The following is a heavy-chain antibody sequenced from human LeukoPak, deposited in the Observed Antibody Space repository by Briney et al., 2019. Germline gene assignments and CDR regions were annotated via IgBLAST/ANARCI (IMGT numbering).Heavy chain of an antibody. CDR3: ARESTDDILTGYSEGGYYYYMDV. CDR1: GYSISSGYH. J-gene: IGHJ6*03. CDR2: IYHSGST. V-gene: IGHV4-38-2*02. D-gene: IGHD3-9*01. Sequence: PSETLSLTCTVSGYSISSGYHWGWIRQPPGQGLEWIGSIYHSGSTYYNPSLKSRVTISVDTSKNQFSLKLSSVTAADTAVYYCARESTDDILTGYSEGGYYYYMDVWGKGTTVTVSS.